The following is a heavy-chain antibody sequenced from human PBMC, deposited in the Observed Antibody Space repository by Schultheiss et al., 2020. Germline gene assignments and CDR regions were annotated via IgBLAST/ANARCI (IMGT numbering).Heavy chain of an antibody. Sequence: GGSLRLSCAASGFTFDDYTMHWVRQAPGKGLEWVAVIWYDGSNKYYADSVKGRFTISRDNSKNTLYLQMHSLRPEDTAVYYCVKSFYDILTGFDYWGPGTLVTVSS. CDR3: VKSFYDILTGFDY. CDR2: IWYDGSNK. V-gene: IGHV3-33*08. J-gene: IGHJ4*02. CDR1: GFTFDDYT. D-gene: IGHD3-9*01.